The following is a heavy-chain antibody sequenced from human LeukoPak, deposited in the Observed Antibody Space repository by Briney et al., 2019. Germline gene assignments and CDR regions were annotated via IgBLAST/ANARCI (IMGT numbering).Heavy chain of an antibody. CDR2: VYYGRTT. Sequence: SETLSLTCTVSAGSISSNSHHWGWIRQSPGKGLEWIGSVYYGRTTYYNPSLNSRVTISVVTSKNRFSLQLNSVTAADTAVYYCVRHDGRGGATMGALDSWGQGSLVTVTS. CDR3: VRHDGRGGATMGALDS. CDR1: AGSISSNSHH. J-gene: IGHJ4*02. V-gene: IGHV4-39*01. D-gene: IGHD5-12*01.